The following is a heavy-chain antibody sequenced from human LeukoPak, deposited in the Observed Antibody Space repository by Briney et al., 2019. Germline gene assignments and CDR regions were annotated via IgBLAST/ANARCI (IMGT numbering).Heavy chain of an antibody. V-gene: IGHV3-21*01. CDR2: ISRGSDHI. CDR1: GFTFSSYG. D-gene: IGHD3-22*01. Sequence: GGSLRLSCAASGFTFSSYGMHWVRQAPGKGLEWVSSISRGSDHIFYADSMKGRFTISRDNAKNSLYLQMNSLGAEDTAVYYCARPYDTRGYFPDYWGQGTLVTVSS. CDR3: ARPYDTRGYFPDY. J-gene: IGHJ4*02.